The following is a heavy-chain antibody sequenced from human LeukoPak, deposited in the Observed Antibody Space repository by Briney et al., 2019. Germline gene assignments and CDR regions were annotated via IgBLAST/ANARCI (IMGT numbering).Heavy chain of an antibody. D-gene: IGHD6-19*01. CDR3: ARDRQWLVDY. CDR1: GGSISSGSYY. J-gene: IGHJ4*02. CDR2: IYTSGST. Sequence: PSETLSLTCTVSGGSISSGSYYWSWIRQPAGKGLEWIGRIYTSGSTNYNPSLKSRDTISVDTSKNQFSLKLSSVTAADTAVYYCARDRQWLVDYWGQGTLVTVSS. V-gene: IGHV4-61*02.